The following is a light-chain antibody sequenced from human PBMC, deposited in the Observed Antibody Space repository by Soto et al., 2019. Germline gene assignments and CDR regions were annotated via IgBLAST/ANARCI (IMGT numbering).Light chain of an antibody. CDR2: EVN. V-gene: IGLV2-14*01. CDR3: NSYTSSTTYV. Sequence: QSALTQPASVSGSPGQSITISCTTTSSDVDTHNYVSWYQQYPGKAPKLMIYEVNNRPSGVSNRFSGSKSGNTASLTISGLQAEDEADYYCNSYTSSTTYVFGTGTKLTVL. CDR1: SSDVDTHNY. J-gene: IGLJ1*01.